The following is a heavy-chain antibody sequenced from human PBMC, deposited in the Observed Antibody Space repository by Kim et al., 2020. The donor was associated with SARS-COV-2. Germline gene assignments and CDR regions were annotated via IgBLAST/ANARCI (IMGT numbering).Heavy chain of an antibody. J-gene: IGHJ4*02. CDR2: IHHSGNT. V-gene: IGHV4-4*02. Sequence: SETLSLTCAVSGDSINSINWWSWVRQPPGKGLEWIGEIHHSGNTNYNPSLKSRVSISVDNSNNLFSLRPSSVTAADTAVYYCVRLRTDSGSYFRFDYWGQGTLVAVSS. D-gene: IGHD1-26*01. CDR1: GDSINSINW. CDR3: VRLRTDSGSYFRFDY.